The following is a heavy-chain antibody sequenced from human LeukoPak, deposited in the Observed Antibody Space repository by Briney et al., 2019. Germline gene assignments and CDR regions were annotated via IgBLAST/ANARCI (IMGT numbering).Heavy chain of an antibody. CDR1: GGSISSSSYY. Sequence: PSETLSLTCTVSGGSISSSSYYWGWIRQPPGKGLEWIGSIYYSGSTYYNPSLKSRVTISVDTSKNQFSLKLSSVTAADTAVYYCAKGTVSFPYYYYGMDVWGQGTTVTVSS. V-gene: IGHV4-39*07. J-gene: IGHJ6*02. CDR3: AKGTVSFPYYYYGMDV. D-gene: IGHD4-17*01. CDR2: IYYSGST.